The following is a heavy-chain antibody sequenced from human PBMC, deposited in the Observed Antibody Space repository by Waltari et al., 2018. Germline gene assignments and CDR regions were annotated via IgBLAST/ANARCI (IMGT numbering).Heavy chain of an antibody. CDR3: ARGRGFIIDT. J-gene: IGHJ5*01. D-gene: IGHD3-10*01. V-gene: IGHV3-66*01. CDR2: IKRGGDT. Sequence: EVHLVESGCGFVQQGVSLRLSSAVSGFNVNNYHMHWVRQAPGTGLEWVSVIKRGGDTYYGDSVKGRFTISRDNSKNTLDLKVNSLRSDDTAVYFCARGRGFIIDTWGHGTLVTVSS. CDR1: GFNVNNYH.